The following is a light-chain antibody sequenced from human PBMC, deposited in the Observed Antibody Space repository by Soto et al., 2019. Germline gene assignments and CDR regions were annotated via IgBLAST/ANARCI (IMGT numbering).Light chain of an antibody. J-gene: IGKJ5*01. CDR3: QKYGSSPIT. CDR2: GAS. V-gene: IGKV3-20*01. CDR1: QSVSSNY. Sequence: EIVLTQSPGTLSLSPGERATLSCRDSQSVSSNYLVWYQQKPGQALRLLVYGASSRATGIPDRFSGSGSGTDLTLTISSLEPEDFAVYFCQKYGSSPITFGQGTRLEIK.